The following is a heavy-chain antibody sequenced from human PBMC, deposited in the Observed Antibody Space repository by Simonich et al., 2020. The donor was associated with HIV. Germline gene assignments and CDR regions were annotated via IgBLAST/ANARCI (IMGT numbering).Heavy chain of an antibody. Sequence: QVHLQQWGAGLLKPSETLSLTCAVYGGSFSGYYWNWIRQPPGKGLGWIGEINNSGSTNYHPSLKCRVTISVDTSKNQFSLKLSSVTAADTAMYYCTRRSGYDFDYWGQGTLVTVSS. D-gene: IGHD5-12*01. CDR2: INNSGST. J-gene: IGHJ4*02. CDR3: TRRSGYDFDY. V-gene: IGHV4-34*01. CDR1: GGSFSGYY.